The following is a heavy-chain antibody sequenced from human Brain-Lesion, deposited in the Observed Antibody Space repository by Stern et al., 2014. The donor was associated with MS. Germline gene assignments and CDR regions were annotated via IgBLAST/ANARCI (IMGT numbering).Heavy chain of an antibody. CDR3: ARGERWFDS. J-gene: IGHJ5*01. V-gene: IGHV3-74*02. Sequence: EMQLVESGGGLVQPGGSLRLSCAASGFTFSNYWMHWVRQAPGQGLVWVSRVNNDGRRTSYADSVKGRFTMSRDNAKNTLYLQMNSLRVEDTAIYYCARGERWFDSWGQGTLVNVSS. D-gene: IGHD3-10*01. CDR2: VNNDGRRT. CDR1: GFTFSNYW.